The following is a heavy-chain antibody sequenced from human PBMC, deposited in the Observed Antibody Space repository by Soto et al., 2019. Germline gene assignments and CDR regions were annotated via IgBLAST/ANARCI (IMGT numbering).Heavy chain of an antibody. Sequence: EVQLVESGGGLIQPGGSLRLSCAASGFNFIRKYMIWVRQAPGKGLEWVSILYSGGTTYYADSVKGRFTISRDTSENTLYLQMNSLRAEDTAVYYCARLLFLEWFDDYWGQGTLVTVSS. CDR1: GFNFIRKY. D-gene: IGHD3-3*01. J-gene: IGHJ4*02. CDR3: ARLLFLEWFDDY. CDR2: LYSGGTT. V-gene: IGHV3-53*01.